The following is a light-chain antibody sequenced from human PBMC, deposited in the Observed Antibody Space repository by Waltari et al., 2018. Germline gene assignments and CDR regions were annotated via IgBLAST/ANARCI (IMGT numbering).Light chain of an antibody. CDR3: QVWENTDDPWV. CDR1: NLRTKN. J-gene: IGLJ3*02. Sequence: SYVLTQPPSVSVAPGQTARISRGGDNLRTKNVHWYQPKAGQAPVVVVFAVSGRPSGIPERFSGSNSGNTATLTITRVEAGDEADYYCQVWENTDDPWVFGGGTKLTVL. CDR2: AVS. V-gene: IGLV3-21*02.